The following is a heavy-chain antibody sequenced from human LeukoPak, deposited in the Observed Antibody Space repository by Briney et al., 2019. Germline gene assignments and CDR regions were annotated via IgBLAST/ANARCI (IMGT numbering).Heavy chain of an antibody. CDR3: ARDRRLYSSGWFDY. J-gene: IGHJ5*01. V-gene: IGHV4-59*12. D-gene: IGHD6-19*01. CDR1: GGSISSYY. CDR2: IYHSGST. Sequence: PSETLSLTCTVSGGSISSYYWSWIRQPPGKGLEWIGYIYHSGSTYYNPSLKSRVTISVDRSKNQFSLKLSSVTAADTAVYYCARDRRLYSSGWFDYWGQGTLVTVSS.